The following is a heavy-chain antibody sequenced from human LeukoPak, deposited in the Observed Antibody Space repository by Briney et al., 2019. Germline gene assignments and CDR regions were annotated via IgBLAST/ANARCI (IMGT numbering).Heavy chain of an antibody. CDR2: INPNSGGT. V-gene: IGHV1-2*06. D-gene: IGHD6-13*01. Sequence: ASVKVSCKASGYTFTGYYMHWVRQAPGQGLEWMGRINPNSGGTNYAQKFQGRVTMTRDTSISTAYMELSRLRSGDTAVYYCAKYDAAALVVDYWGQGTLVTVSS. CDR3: AKYDAAALVVDY. J-gene: IGHJ4*02. CDR1: GYTFTGYY.